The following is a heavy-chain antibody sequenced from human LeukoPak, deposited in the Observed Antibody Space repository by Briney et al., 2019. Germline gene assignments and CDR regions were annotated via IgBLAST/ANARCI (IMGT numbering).Heavy chain of an antibody. CDR2: VYYSGST. CDR3: ARGGYCTNGVCYTRFAYYYYYGMDV. V-gene: IGHV4-59*02. D-gene: IGHD2-8*01. CDR1: GGSVSGYY. Sequence: SETLSLTCVVSGGSVSGYYWGWIRQPPGRGLEWIGYVYYSGSTNYNPSLKSRVTISVDTSKNQFSLKLSSVTAADTAVYYCARGGYCTNGVCYTRFAYYYYYGMDVWGQGTTVTVPS. J-gene: IGHJ6*02.